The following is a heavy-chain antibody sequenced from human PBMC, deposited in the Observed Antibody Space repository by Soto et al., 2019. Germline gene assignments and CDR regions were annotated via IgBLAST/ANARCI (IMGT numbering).Heavy chain of an antibody. J-gene: IGHJ4*02. V-gene: IGHV1-18*01. CDR1: GGTFSSYG. CDR3: ARDAAAGLNAY. D-gene: IGHD6-13*01. CDR2: ISAYNGNT. Sequence: ASVKVSCKASGGTFSSYGISWVRQAPGQGLEWMGWISAYNGNTKYVQKFQGRVTMTTDTSTSTAYMELRSLRSDDTAVYYCARDAAAGLNAYWGQGTLVTVSS.